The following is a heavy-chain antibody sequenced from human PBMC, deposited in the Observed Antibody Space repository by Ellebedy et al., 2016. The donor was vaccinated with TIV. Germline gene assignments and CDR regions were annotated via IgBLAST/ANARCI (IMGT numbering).Heavy chain of an antibody. CDR3: ARRDGVMGSGGYYYYGMDV. CDR1: GVSISSSTYY. Sequence: MPSETLSLTCTVSGVSISSSTYYWGWIRQSPGKGLEWIGTIYSSGRTYSNPSLKGRVPISVDTSKNQFSLTLSSVTAADTAVYYCARRDGVMGSGGYYYYGMDVWGQGTTVTVSS. V-gene: IGHV4-39*01. J-gene: IGHJ6*02. D-gene: IGHD2-8*01. CDR2: IYSSGRT.